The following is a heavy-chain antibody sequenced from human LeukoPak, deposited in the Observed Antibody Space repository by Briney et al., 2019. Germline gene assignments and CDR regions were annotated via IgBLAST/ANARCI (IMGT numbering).Heavy chain of an antibody. CDR3: ARRPGGYDSSGYSDY. V-gene: IGHV3-48*03. Sequence: GGTLSLSCAASGFTVSSYEMNWLPQAPGKGLEWVSYISGSGSTIYYADSVKGRFTISRDNAKNSLYLQMNSLRAEDTAVYYCARRPGGYDSSGYSDYWGQGTLVTVSS. D-gene: IGHD3-22*01. CDR1: GFTVSSYE. CDR2: ISGSGSTI. J-gene: IGHJ4*02.